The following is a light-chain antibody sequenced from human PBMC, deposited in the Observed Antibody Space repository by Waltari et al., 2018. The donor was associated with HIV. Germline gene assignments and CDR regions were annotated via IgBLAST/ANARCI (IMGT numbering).Light chain of an antibody. CDR1: SSDIGAYDF. CDR3: SSYGDSLRVL. V-gene: IGLV2-8*01. Sequence: QSALTPPPSASGSLGQSVTISCTGSSSDIGAYDFVSWFQQHPHSAPKLLLYEVTRRPSTVSDRFSGSRSGNTAFLTVAGLQPDDEATYFCSSYGDSLRVLFGGGTNVTVL. J-gene: IGLJ3*02. CDR2: EVT.